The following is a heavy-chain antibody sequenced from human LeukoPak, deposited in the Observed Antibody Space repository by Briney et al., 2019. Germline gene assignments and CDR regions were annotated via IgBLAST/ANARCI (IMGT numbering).Heavy chain of an antibody. CDR1: GGSISSSSYY. CDR3: ARNYYDGSGYYF. CDR2: LHYSGST. V-gene: IGHV4-39*01. Sequence: PSETLSLTCTVSGGSISSSSYYWVWIRQPPGKGLEWIGSLHYSGSTHYKPSLKSRVAIFVDTSKNQFSLRLSSVTTADAAVYYCARNYYDGSGYYFWGQGTQVTVSS. D-gene: IGHD3-22*01. J-gene: IGHJ4*02.